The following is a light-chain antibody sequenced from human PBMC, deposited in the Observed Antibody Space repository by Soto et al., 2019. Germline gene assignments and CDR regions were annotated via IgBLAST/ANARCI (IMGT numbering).Light chain of an antibody. CDR3: QQLNSYPNT. CDR2: DAS. V-gene: IGKV1-5*01. CDR1: QTISAW. J-gene: IGKJ5*01. Sequence: DIQMTQCASTLTASIGDRVTITCGASQTISAWVAWYQQKKGKAPEMLMYDASTLESGVPSRFSGSGSGTEFSLTISSLQPDDFATYYCQQLNSYPNTFGQGTRLEIK.